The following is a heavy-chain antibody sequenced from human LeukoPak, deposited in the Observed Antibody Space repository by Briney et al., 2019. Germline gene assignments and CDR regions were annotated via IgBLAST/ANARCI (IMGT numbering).Heavy chain of an antibody. CDR3: AKGPRITMIVVGFDY. V-gene: IGHV3-9*01. D-gene: IGHD3-22*01. Sequence: GRSLRLSCAASGFTFDDYAMHWVRQAPGKGLEWVSGISWNSGSIGYADSVKGRFTISRDNAKNSLYLQMNSLRAEDTALYYCAKGPRITMIVVGFDYWGQGTLVTVSS. CDR1: GFTFDDYA. J-gene: IGHJ4*02. CDR2: ISWNSGSI.